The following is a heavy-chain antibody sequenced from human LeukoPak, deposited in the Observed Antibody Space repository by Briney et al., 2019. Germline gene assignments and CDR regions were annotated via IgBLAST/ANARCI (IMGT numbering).Heavy chain of an antibody. CDR3: AKGEASDWDLDY. D-gene: IGHD2-21*02. Sequence: PGGSLRLSCAASGFTFSNYWMHWVRQDPGKGLVWVPFINPDGSTTNYADSVKGRFTISRDNARNALFLQMNSLRAEDTAVYYCAKGEASDWDLDYWGQGALVTVSS. J-gene: IGHJ4*02. CDR2: INPDGSTT. V-gene: IGHV3-74*01. CDR1: GFTFSNYW.